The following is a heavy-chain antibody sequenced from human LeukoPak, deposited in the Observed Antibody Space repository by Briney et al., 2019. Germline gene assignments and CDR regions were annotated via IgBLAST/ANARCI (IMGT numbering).Heavy chain of an antibody. Sequence: GGSLRLSSAASGFTFSSYGMHWVRQAPCKGLEWVAFIRYDGSNKYYADSVKGRFTISRDNSKNTLYLQMNSLRAEDTAVYYCAKDGSHGSGSSHWGQGTLVTVSS. CDR3: AKDGSHGSGSSH. D-gene: IGHD3-10*01. V-gene: IGHV3-30*02. J-gene: IGHJ4*02. CDR1: GFTFSSYG. CDR2: IRYDGSNK.